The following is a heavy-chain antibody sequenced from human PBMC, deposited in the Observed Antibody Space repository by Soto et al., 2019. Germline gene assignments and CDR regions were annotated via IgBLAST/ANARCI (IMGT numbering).Heavy chain of an antibody. D-gene: IGHD2-2*01. J-gene: IGHJ3*01. CDR2: IFYNWNT. CDR1: GGSISSGSYR. Sequence: KPSETLSLTCTVSGGSISSGSYRWNWIRQHPGEGLEWLGSIFYNWNTNYSPSLASRLTISMDTSKNHFSLRLSSVTAADTAVYYCARTPSHLGAASSCHVFDVWGQGTMVTVS. V-gene: IGHV4-31*03. CDR3: ARTPSHLGAASSCHVFDV.